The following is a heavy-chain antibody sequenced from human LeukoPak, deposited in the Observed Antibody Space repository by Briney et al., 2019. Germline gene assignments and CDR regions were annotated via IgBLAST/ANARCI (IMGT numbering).Heavy chain of an antibody. Sequence: GGSLRLSCVASGFTFSDHSMMWVRQAPGKGLEWVSAISGSGGSTYYADSVKGRFTISRDNSKNTLYLQMNSLRAEDTAVYYCAKDLGRDYWGQGTLVTVSS. D-gene: IGHD1-26*01. CDR3: AKDLGRDY. CDR1: GFTFSDHS. J-gene: IGHJ4*02. CDR2: ISGSGGST. V-gene: IGHV3-23*01.